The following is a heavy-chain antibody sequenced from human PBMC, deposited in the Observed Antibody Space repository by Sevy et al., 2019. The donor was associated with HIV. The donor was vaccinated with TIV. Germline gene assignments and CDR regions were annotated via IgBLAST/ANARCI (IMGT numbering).Heavy chain of an antibody. V-gene: IGHV3-48*01. CDR2: IIHSTNTR. Sequence: GGSLRLSCAASGFTFSSFGMNWVRQAPGKGLEWISYIIHSTNTRLNAASVTGRFRISRDNARNSLYLQMNSLRAEDTAVYYCARESYFYDTTTFPENDYWGRGTLVTVSS. CDR3: ARESYFYDTTTFPENDY. D-gene: IGHD3-22*01. CDR1: GFTFSSFG. J-gene: IGHJ4*02.